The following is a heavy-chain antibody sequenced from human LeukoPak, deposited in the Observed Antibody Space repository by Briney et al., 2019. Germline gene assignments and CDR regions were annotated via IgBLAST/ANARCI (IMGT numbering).Heavy chain of an antibody. CDR1: GGSISSTNW. CDR3: SRESGAFSPFGY. Sequence: PSETLSPTCGVSGGSISSTNWWSWVRQPPGQGLEWIGEISLSGLTNYNPSLKSRVTMSLDKSKNHLSLNLTSVTAADTAVYYCSRESGAFSPFGYWGQGTLVTVPS. D-gene: IGHD1-26*01. J-gene: IGHJ4*02. CDR2: ISLSGLT. V-gene: IGHV4-4*02.